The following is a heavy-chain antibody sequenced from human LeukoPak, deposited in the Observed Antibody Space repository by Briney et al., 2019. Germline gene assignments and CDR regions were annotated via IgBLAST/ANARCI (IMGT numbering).Heavy chain of an antibody. J-gene: IGHJ4*02. CDR1: WFTFHRYG. D-gene: IGHD3/OR15-3a*01. CDR2: MWYDGSNK. CDR3: ASGLPPVMKYYFDY. V-gene: IGHV3-33*07. Sequence: GSLRLSCSRSWFTFHRYGLAWVRQGPGQGLEWGAVMWYDGSNKYYTDSVKGRFTISRDDSKNTLYLQMNSLRAEDTAMYYCASGLPPVMKYYFDYWGQGTLVTVSS.